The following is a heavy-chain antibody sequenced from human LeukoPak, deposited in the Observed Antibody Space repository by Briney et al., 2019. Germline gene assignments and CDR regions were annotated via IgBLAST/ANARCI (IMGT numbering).Heavy chain of an antibody. J-gene: IGHJ5*02. Sequence: GASVKVSCKATGGTFSSYAISWVRQAPGQGLEWMGGIIPIFGTASYAQKFQGRVTITADESTSTAYMELSSLRSEDTAVYYCARVDYDFWSGYPNWFDPWGQGTLVTVSS. CDR3: ARVDYDFWSGYPNWFDP. D-gene: IGHD3-3*01. CDR2: IIPIFGTA. V-gene: IGHV1-69*13. CDR1: GGTFSSYA.